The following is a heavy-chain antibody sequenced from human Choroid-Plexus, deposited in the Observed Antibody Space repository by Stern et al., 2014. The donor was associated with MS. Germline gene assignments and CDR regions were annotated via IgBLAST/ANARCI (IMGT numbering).Heavy chain of an antibody. J-gene: IGHJ4*02. CDR3: AKDRQYLTFFFDF. CDR1: GFSFSSFG. V-gene: IGHV3-30*18. CDR2: ISYDGSK. Sequence: MQLVESGGGVVQPGRPLRLSCAASGFSFSSFGMHWVRQAPGKGLEWVALISYDGSKDYADSVKGRFAISRDNSKNTLYLQMNSLXXXDTAVYYCAKDRQYLTFFFDFWGQGSLVTVSS. D-gene: IGHD2/OR15-2a*01.